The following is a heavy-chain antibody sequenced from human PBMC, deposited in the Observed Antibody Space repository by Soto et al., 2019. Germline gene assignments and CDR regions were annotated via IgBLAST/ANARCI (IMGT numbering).Heavy chain of an antibody. Sequence: EVQLVESGGGLVQPGGSLRLSCAASGFTVSTKYMSWVRQAPGKGLEWVSVIYSGGSTFYADSVRVRFTISRDNSKNTVNLQMNSLKAEDTAVYYCPRDPWAGDYWGREPWSPSPQ. D-gene: IGHD3-16*01. CDR3: PRDPWAGDY. V-gene: IGHV3-66*01. J-gene: IGHJ4*02. CDR2: IYSGGST. CDR1: GFTVSTKY.